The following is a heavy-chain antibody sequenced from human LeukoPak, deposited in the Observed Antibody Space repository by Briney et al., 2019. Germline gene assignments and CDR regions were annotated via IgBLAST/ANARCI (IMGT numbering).Heavy chain of an antibody. CDR2: IKQDGSEK. D-gene: IGHD3-22*01. CDR3: AKDRRLGSSGYRAYYFDY. CDR1: GFTFSSYW. V-gene: IGHV3-7*03. J-gene: IGHJ4*02. Sequence: GGSLRLSCAASGFTFSSYWMSWVRQAPGKGLEWVANIKQDGSEKYYVDSVKGRFTISRDNAKNTLYLQMNSLRAEDTAVYYCAKDRRLGSSGYRAYYFDYWGQGTLVTVSS.